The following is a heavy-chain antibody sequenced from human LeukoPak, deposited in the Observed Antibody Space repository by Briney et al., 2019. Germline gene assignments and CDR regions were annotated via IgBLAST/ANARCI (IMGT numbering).Heavy chain of an antibody. CDR1: GGSISSYY. Sequence: SETLSLTCTDSGGSISSYYWSWIRQPPGKGLEWIRYIYYSGSANYNPSLKSRVTISVDTSKNQFSLKLSSVTAADTAVYYCARDRGYYDFWSGPYYYYYGMDVWGQGTTVTVSS. V-gene: IGHV4-59*01. J-gene: IGHJ6*02. CDR3: ARDRGYYDFWSGPYYYYYGMDV. CDR2: IYYSGSA. D-gene: IGHD3-3*01.